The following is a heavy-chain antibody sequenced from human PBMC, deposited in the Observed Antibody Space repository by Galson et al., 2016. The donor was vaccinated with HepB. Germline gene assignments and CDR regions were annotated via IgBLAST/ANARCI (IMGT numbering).Heavy chain of an antibody. V-gene: IGHV1-46*01. D-gene: IGHD2/OR15-2a*01. CDR1: GFTFTSYY. CDR3: ARSQILGQPAFDP. CDR2: IDPSGTGT. Sequence: SLKLSCTASGFTFTSYYMHWVRQAPGKGLEWMGIIDPSGTGTYYAQTVQGRVTMTRDKSTNTLYMQLSSLKSEDTAVYYCARSQILGQPAFDPWGQGTLVTVSS. J-gene: IGHJ5*02.